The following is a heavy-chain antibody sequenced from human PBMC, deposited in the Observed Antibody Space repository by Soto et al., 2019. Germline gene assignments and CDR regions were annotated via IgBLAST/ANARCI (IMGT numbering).Heavy chain of an antibody. D-gene: IGHD2-15*01. CDR3: ARESPGYCSGGSCLLSWFDP. V-gene: IGHV4-59*01. J-gene: IGHJ5*02. CDR2: IYYSGST. Sequence: QVQLQESGPGLVKPSETLSLTCTVSGGSISSYYWSWIRQPPGKGLEWIGYIYYSGSTNYNPSLKGRVTISVDTSKNQFSLKLSSVTAADTAVYYCARESPGYCSGGSCLLSWFDPWGQGTLVTVSS. CDR1: GGSISSYY.